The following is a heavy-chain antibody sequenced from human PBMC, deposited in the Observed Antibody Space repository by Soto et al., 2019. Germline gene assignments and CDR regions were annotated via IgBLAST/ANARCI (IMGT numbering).Heavy chain of an antibody. Sequence: GGSLRLSCAASGFTFSSYAMSWVRQAPGKGLEWVSAISGSGGSTYYADSVKGRFTISRDNSKNTLYLQMNSLRAEDTAVYYCAKDLYGGNSRDVTRIVWYYGMDVRGQGTTVTVPS. V-gene: IGHV3-23*01. CDR2: ISGSGGST. D-gene: IGHD4-17*01. CDR1: GFTFSSYA. CDR3: AKDLYGGNSRDVTRIVWYYGMDV. J-gene: IGHJ6*02.